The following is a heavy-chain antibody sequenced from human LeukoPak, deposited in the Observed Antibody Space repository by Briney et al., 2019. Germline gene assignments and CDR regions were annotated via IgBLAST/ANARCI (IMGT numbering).Heavy chain of an antibody. D-gene: IGHD6-13*01. CDR2: IYTSGST. V-gene: IGHV4-4*09. CDR1: GVSISSYY. J-gene: IGHJ4*02. Sequence: SETLSLTCTVSGVSISSYYRSWIRQPPGKGLEWIGYIYTSGSTNYNPSLKSRVTISVDTSKNQFSLKLSSVTAADTAVYYCARRVAAAVLDYWGQGTLVTVSS. CDR3: ARRVAAAVLDY.